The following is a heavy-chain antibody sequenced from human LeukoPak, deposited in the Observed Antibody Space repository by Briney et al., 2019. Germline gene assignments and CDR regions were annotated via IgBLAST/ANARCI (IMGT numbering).Heavy chain of an antibody. J-gene: IGHJ4*02. CDR1: GGSISSYS. D-gene: IGHD5-18*01. Sequence: PSETLSLTCTVSGGSISSYSWSWIRQPPGKGLEWIGFISYTGNTNYNSSLKSRVAISVDTSKTQFSLKLNSVTAADTAVYYCARASKVGSYGYYFDYWGQGALVTVSS. CDR2: ISYTGNT. CDR3: ARASKVGSYGYYFDY. V-gene: IGHV4-59*01.